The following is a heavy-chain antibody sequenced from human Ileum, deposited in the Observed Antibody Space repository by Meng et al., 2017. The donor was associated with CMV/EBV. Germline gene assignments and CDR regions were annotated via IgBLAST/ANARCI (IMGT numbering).Heavy chain of an antibody. J-gene: IGHJ5*02. CDR1: AGSISSSTYY. CDR3: ARDRLRLSWFDP. D-gene: IGHD3-3*01. V-gene: IGHV4-39*07. CDR2: IYYSGTT. Sequence: VSAGSISSSTYYSGCIRQPPGKGLEWIGSIYYSGTTYYNPSLKSRVTISVDTSNNQFSLKLRSVTAADTAVYFCARDRLRLSWFDPWGQGTLVTVSS.